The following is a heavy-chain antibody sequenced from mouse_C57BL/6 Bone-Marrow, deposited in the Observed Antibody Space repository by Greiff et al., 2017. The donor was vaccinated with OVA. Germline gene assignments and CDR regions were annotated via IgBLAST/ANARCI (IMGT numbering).Heavy chain of an antibody. Sequence: EVQLQQSGAELVRPGASVKLSCTASGFNIKDDYMHWVKQRPEQGLEWIGWIDPENGDTEYASKFQGKATITADTSSNTAYLQLSSLTSEDTAVYYCTTGSYYYGSSYYAMDYWGQGTSVTVSS. CDR1: GFNIKDDY. J-gene: IGHJ4*01. CDR2: IDPENGDT. D-gene: IGHD1-1*01. V-gene: IGHV14-4*01. CDR3: TTGSYYYGSSYYAMDY.